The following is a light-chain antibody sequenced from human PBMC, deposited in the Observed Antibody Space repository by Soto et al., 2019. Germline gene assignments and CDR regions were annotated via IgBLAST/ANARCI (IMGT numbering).Light chain of an antibody. CDR2: DND. V-gene: IGLV1-51*01. Sequence: QSVVTQPPSVSAAPGQKVTISCSGSSSNIGSNYVSWYQQLPGTAPKLLICDNDKRPSGIPDRFSGSKSGTSATLGITGLQTGDEADYYCGTWDSSLSAVVFGGGTKLTVL. CDR3: GTWDSSLSAVV. CDR1: SSNIGSNY. J-gene: IGLJ2*01.